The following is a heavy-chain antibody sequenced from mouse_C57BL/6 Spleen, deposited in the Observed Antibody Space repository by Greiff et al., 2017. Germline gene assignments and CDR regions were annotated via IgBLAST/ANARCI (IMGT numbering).Heavy chain of an antibody. CDR3: ARGDDAMDY. V-gene: IGHV1-26*01. CDR1: GYTFTDYY. Sequence: EVQLQQSGPELVKPGASVKISCKASGYTFTDYYMNWVKQSHGKSLEWIGDINPNNGGTSYNQKFKGKATLTVDKSSSTAYIELRNLTSEDSAVYYCARGDDAMDYWGQGTSVTVSS. J-gene: IGHJ4*01. D-gene: IGHD3-3*01. CDR2: INPNNGGT.